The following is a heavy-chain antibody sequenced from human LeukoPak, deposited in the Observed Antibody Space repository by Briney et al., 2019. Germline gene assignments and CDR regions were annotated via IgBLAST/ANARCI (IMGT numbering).Heavy chain of an antibody. CDR1: GFTFRTYE. V-gene: IGHV3-48*03. D-gene: IGHD3-22*01. CDR3: AREGSSSTYYFDAFDI. J-gene: IGHJ3*02. Sequence: PGGSLRLSCEASGFTFRTYEMNWLRQAPGKGLEWISYITISGTAIHYADSVKGRFTISRDNAKNLLSLQMDSLRAEDTALYYCAREGSSSTYYFDAFDIWGQGTMVTVSS. CDR2: ITISGTAI.